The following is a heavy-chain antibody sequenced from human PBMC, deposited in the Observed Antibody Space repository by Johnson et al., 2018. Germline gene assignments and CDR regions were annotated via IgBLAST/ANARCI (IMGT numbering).Heavy chain of an antibody. CDR2: ISYDGSNK. D-gene: IGHD6-13*01. CDR1: GFTFSSYA. J-gene: IGHJ1*01. Sequence: QVQLVESGGGVVQPGRSLRLSCAASGFTFSSYAMHWVRQAPGKGLEWVAVISYDGSNKYYADSVKGRFTISRDNSKNTLYLQMKSLRAEDTAVFYCASESSGIAAGGTEYFQHWGQGTLVTVSS. CDR3: ASESSGIAAGGTEYFQH. V-gene: IGHV3-30-3*01.